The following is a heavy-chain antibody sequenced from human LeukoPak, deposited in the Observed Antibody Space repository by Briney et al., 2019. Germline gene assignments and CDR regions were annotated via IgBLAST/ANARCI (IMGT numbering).Heavy chain of an antibody. CDR1: GYTFTSYY. V-gene: IGHV1-46*01. D-gene: IGHD2-2*01. CDR2: INPSGGST. Sequence: GASVKVSCKASGYTFTSYYMHWVRQAPGQGLEWMGIINPSGGSTSYAQKFQGRVTMTRDMSTSTVYMELSSLRSEDTALYYCARGRNIVVVPAEPDAFDIWGQGTMVTVSS. J-gene: IGHJ3*02. CDR3: ARGRNIVVVPAEPDAFDI.